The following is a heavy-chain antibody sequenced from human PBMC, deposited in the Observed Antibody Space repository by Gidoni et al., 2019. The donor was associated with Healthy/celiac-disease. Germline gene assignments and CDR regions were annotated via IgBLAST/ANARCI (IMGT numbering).Heavy chain of an antibody. CDR1: GFTFSSYG. CDR3: ARGLLQDIVVVPAARYYYYYGMDV. D-gene: IGHD2-2*01. V-gene: IGHV3-33*08. CDR2: IWYDGSNK. J-gene: IGHJ6*02. Sequence: QVQLVESGGGVVQPGRSLRLSCAASGFTFSSYGMHWVRQAPGKGLEWVAVIWYDGSNKYYADSVKGRFTISRDNSKNTLYLQMNSLRAEDTAVYYCARGLLQDIVVVPAARYYYYYGMDVWGQGTTVTVSS.